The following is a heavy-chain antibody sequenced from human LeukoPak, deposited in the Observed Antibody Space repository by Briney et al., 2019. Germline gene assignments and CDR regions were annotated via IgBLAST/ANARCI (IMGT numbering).Heavy chain of an antibody. CDR1: GGSISSYY. CDR2: IYYSGST. D-gene: IGHD3-22*01. CDR3: ARGIRYDSSGYYYFGFDY. J-gene: IGHJ4*02. V-gene: IGHV4-59*12. Sequence: PSETLSLTCTVSGGSISSYYWSWIRQPPGKGLEWIGYIYYSGSTNYNPSLKSRVTMSVDTSKNQFSLKLSSVTAADTAVYYCARGIRYDSSGYYYFGFDYWGQGTLVTVSS.